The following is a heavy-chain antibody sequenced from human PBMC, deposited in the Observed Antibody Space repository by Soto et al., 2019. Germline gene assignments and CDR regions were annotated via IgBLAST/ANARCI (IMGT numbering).Heavy chain of an antibody. Sequence: SVKVSCKAAGGTFTNYAVSWVRQAPGQGFEWMGGMIPIFGTANYAQKFQGRVTITADESTSTAYMELSNLRSEDTALYYCARVAYTSMTTHWFDCWGQGTLVTVSS. V-gene: IGHV1-69*13. CDR2: MIPIFGTA. J-gene: IGHJ5*01. CDR3: ARVAYTSMTTHWFDC. D-gene: IGHD5-18*01. CDR1: GGTFTNYA.